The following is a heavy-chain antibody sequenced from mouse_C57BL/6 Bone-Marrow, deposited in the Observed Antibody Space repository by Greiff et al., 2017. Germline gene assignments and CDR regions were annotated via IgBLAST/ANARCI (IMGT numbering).Heavy chain of an antibody. Sequence: QVQLQQPGAELVMPGASVKLSCKASGYTFTSYWMHWVKQRPGQGLEWIGEIDPSDSYTNYNQKFKGKATLTVDKSSSTAYMQLSSLTSEDSSVYYCAPGYFDYWGQGTTLTVSS. V-gene: IGHV1-69*01. CDR3: APGYFDY. CDR2: IDPSDSYT. CDR1: GYTFTSYW. J-gene: IGHJ2*01.